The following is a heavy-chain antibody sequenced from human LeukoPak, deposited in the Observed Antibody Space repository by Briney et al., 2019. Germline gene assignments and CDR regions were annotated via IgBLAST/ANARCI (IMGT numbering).Heavy chain of an antibody. CDR3: ARVRGDYMDV. CDR2: IIPIFGTA. V-gene: IGHV1-69*05. J-gene: IGHJ6*03. Sequence: ASVKVSCKASGGTFSSYAISWVRQAPGQGLEWMRGIIPIFGTANYAQKFQGRVTITTDESTSTAYMELSSLRSEDTAVYYCARVRGDYMDVWGKGTTVTVSS. CDR1: GGTFSSYA.